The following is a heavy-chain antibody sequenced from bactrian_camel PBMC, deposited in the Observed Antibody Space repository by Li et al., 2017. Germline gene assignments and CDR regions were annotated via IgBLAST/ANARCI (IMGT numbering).Heavy chain of an antibody. CDR1: GATIDNRW. CDR3: AAFAGGFCREIDRGY. D-gene: IGHD1*01. V-gene: IGHV3S60*01. Sequence: VQLVESGGGSVEAGGSLRLSCVTSGATIDNRWMAWFRQPPGKSREAVAGIWPSVARINYADSVKGRFTISRDSAKNTVNLQMNSLTPEDTAMYYCAAFAGGFCREIDRGYWGQGTQVTVS. J-gene: IGHJ6*01. CDR2: IWPSVARI.